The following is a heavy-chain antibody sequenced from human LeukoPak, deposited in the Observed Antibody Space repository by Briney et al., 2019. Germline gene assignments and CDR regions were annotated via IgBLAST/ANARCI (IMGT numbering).Heavy chain of an antibody. CDR1: GGSISISSYY. CDR3: ATAGRITGRGAFDI. CDR2: IYYSGST. D-gene: IGHD1-20*01. V-gene: IGHV4-39*01. J-gene: IGHJ3*02. Sequence: SETLSLTCTVSGGSISISSYYCDWIRQPPGRGLEWIGSIYYSGSTYYSASLKSRVAISVDTSKNQFSLKLSSVTAADTAVYYCATAGRITGRGAFDIWGQGTMVTVSS.